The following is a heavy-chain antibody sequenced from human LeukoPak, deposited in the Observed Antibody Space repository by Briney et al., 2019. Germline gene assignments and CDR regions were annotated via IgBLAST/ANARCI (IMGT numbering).Heavy chain of an antibody. D-gene: IGHD6-13*01. J-gene: IGHJ5*02. V-gene: IGHV1-18*01. Sequence: ASVKVSCKASGYTFTNYAISWVRQAPGQGLEWMGWISAYNGNTNYAQKLQGRVTMTTDTSTSTAYMELRSLRSDDTAVYYCARDGTYSSSWYGNWFDPWGQGTLVTVSS. CDR2: ISAYNGNT. CDR3: ARDGTYSSSWYGNWFDP. CDR1: GYTFTNYA.